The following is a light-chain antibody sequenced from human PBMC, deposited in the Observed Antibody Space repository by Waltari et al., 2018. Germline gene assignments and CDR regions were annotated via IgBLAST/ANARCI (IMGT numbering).Light chain of an antibody. V-gene: IGKV3-15*01. Sequence: DIVITHSPPTLSVAPGERVTLSCRASQSLSDNFAWYQQKPGQAPRLLIYRTSTRATGVPARFSGSGSGTEITLTISSLESEDFAVYYCQQHNSWPYTFGQGTKLEVK. J-gene: IGKJ2*01. CDR2: RTS. CDR3: QQHNSWPYT. CDR1: QSLSDN.